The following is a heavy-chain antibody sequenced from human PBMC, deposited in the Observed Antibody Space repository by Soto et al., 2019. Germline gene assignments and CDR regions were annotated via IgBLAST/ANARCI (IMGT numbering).Heavy chain of an antibody. D-gene: IGHD1-26*01. V-gene: IGHV4-59*01. CDR3: AREGGGYRFDY. CDR2: IFYSGHL. Sequence: SETLSLTCAVSGTSFGTYYWSWIWQPPGKGLEWIGYIFYSGHLKYNPSLKSRLTISVDPPKNQISLRLTSVTAAGTAVYYCAREGGGYRFDYWGQGALVTVSS. CDR1: GTSFGTYY. J-gene: IGHJ4*02.